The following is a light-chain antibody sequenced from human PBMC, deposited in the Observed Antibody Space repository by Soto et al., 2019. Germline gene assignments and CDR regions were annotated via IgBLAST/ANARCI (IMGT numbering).Light chain of an antibody. Sequence: QSVLTQPPSASGTPGQRVTISCSGSSSNIGSNYVYWYHQLPGTAPKLLIYRHNQRPSGVPDRFSGPKSGTSASLAISGLRSEDEADYYCATWDDSLSGVVFGGGTKVTVL. CDR2: RHN. CDR3: ATWDDSLSGVV. CDR1: SSNIGSNY. J-gene: IGLJ2*01. V-gene: IGLV1-47*01.